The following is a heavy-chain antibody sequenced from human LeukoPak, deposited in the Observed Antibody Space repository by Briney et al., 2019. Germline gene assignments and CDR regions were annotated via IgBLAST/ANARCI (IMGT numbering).Heavy chain of an antibody. J-gene: IGHJ4*02. CDR3: ARSPYDYYDSSGYPYYFDY. CDR2: INPNSGGT. CDR1: GYTFTSYD. Sequence: GASVKVSCKASGYTFTSYDINWVRQAPGQGLEWMGWINPNSGGTNYAQKFQGRVTMTRDTSISTAYMELSRLRSDDTAVYYCARSPYDYYDSSGYPYYFDYWGQGTLVTVSS. D-gene: IGHD3-22*01. V-gene: IGHV1-2*02.